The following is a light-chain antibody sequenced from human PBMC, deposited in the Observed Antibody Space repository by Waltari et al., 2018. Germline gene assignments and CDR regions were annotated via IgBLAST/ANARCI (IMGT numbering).Light chain of an antibody. Sequence: DIQMTQSPSSLSASVGDRVTITCRASQSIATYLSWYQQKPGKAPKFLIYAAAGFQSGVPSRFSGSGSGTDFTLTISSLQPEEFATYYCQQSYSMFALTFGGGTKVEIK. J-gene: IGKJ4*01. CDR2: AAA. CDR1: QSIATY. V-gene: IGKV1-39*01. CDR3: QQSYSMFALT.